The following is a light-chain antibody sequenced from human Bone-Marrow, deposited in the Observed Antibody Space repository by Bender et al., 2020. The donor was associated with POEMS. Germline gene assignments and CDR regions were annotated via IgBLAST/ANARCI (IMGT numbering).Light chain of an antibody. J-gene: IGLJ1*01. CDR3: CSYAVGRSYV. V-gene: IGLV2-23*02. Sequence: QSALTQPASVSGSPGQSITISCSVASGDVGTYNLVSWYQQLPGKAPKLLIYDVTRRPSGVSNRFSGSKSGNTASLTISGLQADDEAEYYCCSYAVGRSYVFGTGTKVTVL. CDR2: DVT. CDR1: SGDVGTYNL.